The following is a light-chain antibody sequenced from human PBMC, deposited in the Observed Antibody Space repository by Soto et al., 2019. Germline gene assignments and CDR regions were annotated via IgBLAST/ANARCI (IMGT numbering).Light chain of an antibody. V-gene: IGLV2-14*01. CDR1: SSDVGGYNY. J-gene: IGLJ2*01. CDR3: SSYTSSTSVA. Sequence: QSALTQPASVSGSPGQSITISCTGTSSDVGGYNYVSWYQQHPGKAPKLIIYAVSNRPSGVSRRFSGSKSGNTASLAISGLQAEDEAEYYCSSYTSSTSVAFGGGTKLTVL. CDR2: AVS.